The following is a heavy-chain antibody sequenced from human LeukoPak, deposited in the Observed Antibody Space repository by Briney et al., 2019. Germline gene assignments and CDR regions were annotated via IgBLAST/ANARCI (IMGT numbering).Heavy chain of an antibody. V-gene: IGHV1-2*02. Sequence: ASVKVSCKASGYTFTGYYMHWVRQAPGQGLEWMGWINPNSGGTNYAQKFQGRVTMTRDTSISTAYMELSRLRSDDTAVHYCARVGVAAAGYPFDYWGQGTLVTVSS. J-gene: IGHJ4*02. D-gene: IGHD6-13*01. CDR1: GYTFTGYY. CDR3: ARVGVAAAGYPFDY. CDR2: INPNSGGT.